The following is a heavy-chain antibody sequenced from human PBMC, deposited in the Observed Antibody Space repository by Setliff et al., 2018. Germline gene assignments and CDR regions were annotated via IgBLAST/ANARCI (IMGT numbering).Heavy chain of an antibody. Sequence: PSETLSLTCAVSGYSISSSYYWGWIRQPPGKGLEWVGSIYCSGSTYYNPSLKSRGTISVDTSKNQFSLKLSSVTAADTAVYYCARGKERITMIVVVTSGAFDIWGQGTMVTVSS. CDR2: IYCSGST. CDR1: GYSISSSYY. CDR3: ARGKERITMIVVVTSGAFDI. J-gene: IGHJ3*02. D-gene: IGHD3-22*01. V-gene: IGHV4-38-2*01.